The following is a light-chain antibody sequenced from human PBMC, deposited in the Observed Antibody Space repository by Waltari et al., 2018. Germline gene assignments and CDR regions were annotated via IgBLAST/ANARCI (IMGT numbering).Light chain of an antibody. Sequence: ELTQSPSISVSPGRTATITCSGDELTDKYTYWYQQKAGQSPMLVIYEDYKRPSGIPERFSGSNSGNTASLTISGTQAMDEADYYCQAWDSSAFIVFGGGTKLTVL. J-gene: IGLJ2*01. V-gene: IGLV3-1*01. CDR3: QAWDSSAFIV. CDR2: EDY. CDR1: ELTDKY.